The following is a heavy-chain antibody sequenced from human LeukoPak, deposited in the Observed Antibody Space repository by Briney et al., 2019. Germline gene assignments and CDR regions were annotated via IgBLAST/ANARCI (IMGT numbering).Heavy chain of an antibody. CDR2: INPSGGST. CDR1: GYTFTSYY. V-gene: IGHV1-2*04. Sequence: ASVKVSCKASGYTFTSYYMYWVRQAPGQGLEWMGKINPSGGSTNYAQKFQGWVTMTRDTSISTAYMELSRLRSDDTAAYYCARGGTIFGVVILYGMDVWGQGTTVTVSS. CDR3: ARGGTIFGVVILYGMDV. J-gene: IGHJ6*02. D-gene: IGHD3-3*01.